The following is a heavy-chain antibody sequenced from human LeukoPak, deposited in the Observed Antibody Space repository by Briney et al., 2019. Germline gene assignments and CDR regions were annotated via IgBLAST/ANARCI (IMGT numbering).Heavy chain of an antibody. Sequence: SETLSLTCTVSGGSISSGGYYWSWIRQHPGKGLEWIGYIYYSGSTYYNPSLKSRVTISVDTSKNQFSLKLSSVTAADTAVYYCARGAGDYMNWFDPWGQGTLVTVSS. CDR3: ARGAGDYMNWFDP. CDR2: IYYSGST. D-gene: IGHD4-17*01. CDR1: GGSISSGGYY. J-gene: IGHJ5*02. V-gene: IGHV4-30-4*08.